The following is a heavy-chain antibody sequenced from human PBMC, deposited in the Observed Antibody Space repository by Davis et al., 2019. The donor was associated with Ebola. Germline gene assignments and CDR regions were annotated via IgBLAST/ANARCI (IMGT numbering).Heavy chain of an antibody. CDR1: GVIVSSNY. J-gene: IGHJ1*01. Sequence: GGSLRLSCAVSGVIVSSNYMSWVRQAPGKGLEWVSVIYSGGTTHYADSVKGRFTISRDNSRDTLYLQMDSLRAEDTATYYCAKEVGYSSGWYPRYFHRWGQGTLVTVSS. D-gene: IGHD6-19*01. V-gene: IGHV3-53*01. CDR3: AKEVGYSSGWYPRYFHR. CDR2: IYSGGTT.